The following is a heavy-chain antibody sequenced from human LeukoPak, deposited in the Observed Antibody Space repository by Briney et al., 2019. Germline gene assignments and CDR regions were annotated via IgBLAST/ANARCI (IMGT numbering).Heavy chain of an antibody. CDR2: FDPVDGET. J-gene: IGHJ3*02. CDR3: ATLPLTYDAFDI. D-gene: IGHD2-21*02. Sequence: GASVKVSCKVSGYTLTELSMHWVRQAPGKGLEWMGGFDPVDGETIYAQKFQGRVTMTEDTSTDTAYMELSSLRSEDTAVYYCATLPLTYDAFDIWGQGTMVTVSS. CDR1: GYTLTELS. V-gene: IGHV1-24*01.